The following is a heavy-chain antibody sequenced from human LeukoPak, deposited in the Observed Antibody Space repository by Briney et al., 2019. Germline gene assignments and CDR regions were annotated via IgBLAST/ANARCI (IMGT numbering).Heavy chain of an antibody. CDR3: ANTYS. V-gene: IGHV3-23*01. CDR1: GITLSNYG. J-gene: IGHJ4*02. D-gene: IGHD1-26*01. Sequence: PGGSLRLSCAVSGITLSNYGMSWVRQAPGKGLEWVAGISDSGGRTNYADSVKGRFTISRDNPKNTLYLQMNSLRAEDTAVYYCANTYSWGQGTLVTVSS. CDR2: ISDSGGRT.